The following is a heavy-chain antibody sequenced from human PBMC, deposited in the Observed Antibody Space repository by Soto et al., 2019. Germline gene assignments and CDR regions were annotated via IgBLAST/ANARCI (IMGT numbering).Heavy chain of an antibody. CDR1: GGTFSSYA. CDR3: ARGYYYDSSGPIYYYYGMDV. Sequence: GASVKVSCKASGGTFSSYALSWVRQAPGQGLEWMGGIIPIFGTANYAQKFQGRVTITADESTSTAYMELSSLRSEDTAVYYCARGYYYDSSGPIYYYYGMDVWGQGTTVTVSS. CDR2: IIPIFGTA. V-gene: IGHV1-69*13. D-gene: IGHD3-22*01. J-gene: IGHJ6*02.